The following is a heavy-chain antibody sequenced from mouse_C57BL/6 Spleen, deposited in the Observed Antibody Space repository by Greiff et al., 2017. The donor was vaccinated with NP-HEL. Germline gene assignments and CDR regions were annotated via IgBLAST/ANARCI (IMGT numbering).Heavy chain of an antibody. Sequence: VKLVESGPGLVAPSQSLSITCTVSGFSLTSYGVDWVRQPPGKGLEWLGVIWGGGSTNYNSALMSRLSISKDNSKSQVFLKMNSLQTDDTAMYYCARNYGSSYDYAMDYWGQGTSVTVSS. CDR2: IWGGGST. J-gene: IGHJ4*01. CDR3: ARNYGSSYDYAMDY. V-gene: IGHV2-9*01. D-gene: IGHD1-1*01. CDR1: GFSLTSYG.